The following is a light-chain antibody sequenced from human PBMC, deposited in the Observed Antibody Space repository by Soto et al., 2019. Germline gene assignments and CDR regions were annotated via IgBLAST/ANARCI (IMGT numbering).Light chain of an antibody. V-gene: IGKV3-20*01. CDR1: QSVRSSS. Sequence: EIVLTQSPGTLSLSPGERATLSCRASQSVRSSSLAWYQQKPGQAPRLLIYGASSRATGISDRFSGSGSGTDFTLTISRLEPEDFAVYYCQQYGSSPITFGQGTRLEIK. CDR3: QQYGSSPIT. CDR2: GAS. J-gene: IGKJ5*01.